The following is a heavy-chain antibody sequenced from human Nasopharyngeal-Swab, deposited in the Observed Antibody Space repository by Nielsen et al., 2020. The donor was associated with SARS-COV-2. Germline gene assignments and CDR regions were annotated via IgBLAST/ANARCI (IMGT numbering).Heavy chain of an antibody. D-gene: IGHD6-19*01. CDR3: AREVDSSGLVDY. Sequence: ASVKVSCKASGYTFTGYYMHWVRQAPGQGLEWMGRINPNSGGTNYAQKFQGRVTMTRDTSISTAYMELSRLRSDDTAVYYCAREVDSSGLVDYWGQGTLVTVSS. J-gene: IGHJ4*02. CDR2: INPNSGGT. V-gene: IGHV1-2*06. CDR1: GYTFTGYY.